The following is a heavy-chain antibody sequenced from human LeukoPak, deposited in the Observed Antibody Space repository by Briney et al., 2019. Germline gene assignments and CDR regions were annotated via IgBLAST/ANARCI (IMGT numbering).Heavy chain of an antibody. CDR2: IYYSGST. CDR3: ARAYCGGDCYLNWFDP. J-gene: IGHJ5*02. V-gene: IGHV4-39*01. CDR1: GDSISSSSYY. Sequence: SETLSLTCTVSGDSISSSSYYWGWIRQPPGKGLEWIGSIYYSGSTYYNPSHKSRVTISVDTSKNQFSLKLSSVTAADTAVYYCARAYCGGDCYLNWFDPWGQGTLVTVSS. D-gene: IGHD2-21*01.